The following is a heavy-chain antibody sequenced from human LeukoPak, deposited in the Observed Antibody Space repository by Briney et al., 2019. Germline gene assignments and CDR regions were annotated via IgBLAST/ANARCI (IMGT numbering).Heavy chain of an antibody. V-gene: IGHV4-34*01. J-gene: IGHJ5*02. CDR2: INHSGST. D-gene: IGHD3-10*01. CDR3: ARANTAFGESWFDP. CDR1: GGSFSGYY. Sequence: PSETLSLTCAVYGGSFSGYYWSWIRQPPGKGLEWIGEINHSGSTNYNPSLKSRVTISVDTSKNQFSLKLSSVTAADTAVYYRARANTAFGESWFDPWGQGTLVTVSS.